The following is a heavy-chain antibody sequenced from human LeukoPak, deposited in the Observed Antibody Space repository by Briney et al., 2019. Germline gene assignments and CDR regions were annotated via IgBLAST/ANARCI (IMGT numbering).Heavy chain of an antibody. CDR2: ISGSGGST. Sequence: TGRSLRLSCAPSAFTFSSYAMSWVRQAPGKGLEWVSAISGSGGSTYYADSVKGRFTISRDKSKNTLYLQMNSLRAEDTAVYYCAKDGGVVGWLPGNWFDPWGQGTLVTVSS. D-gene: IGHD5-24*01. CDR3: AKDGGVVGWLPGNWFDP. CDR1: AFTFSSYA. J-gene: IGHJ5*02. V-gene: IGHV3-23*01.